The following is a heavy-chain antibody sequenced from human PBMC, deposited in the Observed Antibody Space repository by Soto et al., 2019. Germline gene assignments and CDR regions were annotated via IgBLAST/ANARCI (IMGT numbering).Heavy chain of an antibody. CDR2: INSDGSST. V-gene: IGHV3-74*01. D-gene: IGHD6-19*01. J-gene: IGHJ6*04. CDR3: ASALAVARRLDV. CDR1: GFTFSSYW. Sequence: GGSLRLSCAASGFTFSSYWMHWVRQAPGKGLVWVSRINSDGSSTSYADSVKGRFTISRDNAKNTLYLQMNSLRAEDTAVYYCASALAVARRLDVWGKGTTVTVSS.